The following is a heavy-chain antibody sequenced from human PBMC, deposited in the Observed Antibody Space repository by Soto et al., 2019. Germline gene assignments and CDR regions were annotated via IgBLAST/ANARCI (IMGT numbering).Heavy chain of an antibody. CDR3: ARDAAAYDFWSGYRYYYYYCGMDV. D-gene: IGHD3-3*01. J-gene: IGHJ6*02. Sequence: GASVKVSCKASGYTFTSYAMHWVRQAPGQRLEWMGWINAGNGNTKYSQKFQGRVTITRDTSASTAYMELSSLRSEDTAVYYCARDAAAYDFWSGYRYYYYYCGMDVWGQGTTVTVSS. CDR1: GYTFTSYA. CDR2: INAGNGNT. V-gene: IGHV1-3*01.